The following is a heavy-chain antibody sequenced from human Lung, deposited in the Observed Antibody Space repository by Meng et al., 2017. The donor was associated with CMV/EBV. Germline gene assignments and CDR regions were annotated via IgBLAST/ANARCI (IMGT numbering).Heavy chain of an antibody. CDR3: GRGRKPDY. CDR1: GGFFTGYD. Sequence: TLALTGVVYGGFFTGYDWTWIRQFPGKGLEWIGHINHGGNTNYNPSLKRRLTLSIDTSKNQFSLRLSSVTATDTAIYYCGRGRKPDYWGQGTLVTVSS. J-gene: IGHJ4*02. V-gene: IGHV4-34*01. CDR2: INHGGNT.